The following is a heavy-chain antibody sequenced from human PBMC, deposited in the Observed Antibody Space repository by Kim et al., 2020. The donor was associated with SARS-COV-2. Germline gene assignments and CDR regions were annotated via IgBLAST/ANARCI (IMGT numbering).Heavy chain of an antibody. Sequence: SETLSLTCTVSGDSISRGSYLWLWIRQSPGKGLEWIGSFSFSENTYYNPSLKSRVTMTADASRNQYYLRLKSVTAADTALYYCARSHGMHIWGQGTTVTVSS. J-gene: IGHJ6*02. V-gene: IGHV4-39*01. CDR1: GDSISRGSYL. CDR2: FSFSENT. CDR3: ARSHGMHI.